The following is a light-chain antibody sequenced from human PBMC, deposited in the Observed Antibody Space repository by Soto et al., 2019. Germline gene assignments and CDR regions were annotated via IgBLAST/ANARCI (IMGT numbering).Light chain of an antibody. CDR2: AAS. J-gene: IGKJ1*01. V-gene: IGKV1-39*01. CDR1: QSISSR. CDR3: QESYSTPLWT. Sequence: DIQMTQSPSTLSASVGDRVTITCRASQSISSRLAWYQHKPGKAPKLLIYAASSLQSGVPSRFSGSGSGTDFTLTISSLQPEDFATYYCQESYSTPLWTFGQGTKVDIK.